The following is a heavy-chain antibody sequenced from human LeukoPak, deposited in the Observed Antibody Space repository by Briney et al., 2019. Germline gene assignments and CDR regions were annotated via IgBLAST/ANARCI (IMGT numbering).Heavy chain of an antibody. CDR2: INHSGST. V-gene: IGHV4-34*01. D-gene: IGHD3-10*01. CDR3: ARRRYYYGSGSYSPRFNWFDP. Sequence: SETLSLTCAVNGASFSGYYWSWIRQPPGKGLEWIGEINHSGSTNYNPSLKSRVTISVDTSKKQFSLKLSSVTAADTAVYYCARRRYYYGSGSYSPRFNWFDPWGQGTLVTVSS. J-gene: IGHJ5*02. CDR1: GASFSGYY.